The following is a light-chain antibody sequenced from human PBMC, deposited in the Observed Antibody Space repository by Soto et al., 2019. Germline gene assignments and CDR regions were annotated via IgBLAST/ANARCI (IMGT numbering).Light chain of an antibody. V-gene: IGLV2-23*02. Sequence: QSALAQPASVSGSPGQSITISCTGTSSVVGSYNLVSWYQQHPGKAPKLMIYEVSKRPSGVSNRFSGSKSGNTASLTISGLQAEDEADYSCCSYGGRNTFVFGSGTKVTVL. CDR1: SSVVGSYNL. J-gene: IGLJ1*01. CDR2: EVS. CDR3: CSYGGRNTFV.